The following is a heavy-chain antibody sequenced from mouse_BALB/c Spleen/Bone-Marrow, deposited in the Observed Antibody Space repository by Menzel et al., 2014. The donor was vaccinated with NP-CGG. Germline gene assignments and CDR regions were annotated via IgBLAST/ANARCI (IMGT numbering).Heavy chain of an antibody. V-gene: IGHV4-1*02. CDR2: INPDSSTI. D-gene: IGHD1-1*01. J-gene: IGHJ4*01. CDR3: ARLGYYGTMDY. CDR1: GFDSSGYW. Sequence: EVKLVESGGGLVQPGGSLKLSCAASGFDSSGYWMSWVRQAPGKGLEWIEEINPDSSTINYTPSLKDKFIISRDNAKNTLYLQMSKVRSEDTALYYCARLGYYGTMDYWGQGTSVTVSS.